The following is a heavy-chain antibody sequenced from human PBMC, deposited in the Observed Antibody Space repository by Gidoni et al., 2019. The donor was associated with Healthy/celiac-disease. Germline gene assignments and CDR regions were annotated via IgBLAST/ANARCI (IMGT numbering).Heavy chain of an antibody. D-gene: IGHD3-22*01. Sequence: EVQLLESGGGSVQPGGSLRLSCAASGATFSRYAMSWVRQAPGKGLEWVSAISGSGGSTYYADSVNGRFTISRDNSKNTLYLQMNSLRAEDTAVYYCAKVHDSSGYYYAYFDYWGQGTLVTVSS. CDR2: ISGSGGST. CDR3: AKVHDSSGYYYAYFDY. CDR1: GATFSRYA. V-gene: IGHV3-23*01. J-gene: IGHJ4*02.